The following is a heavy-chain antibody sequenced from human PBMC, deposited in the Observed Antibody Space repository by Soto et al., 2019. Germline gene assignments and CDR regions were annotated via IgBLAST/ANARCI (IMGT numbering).Heavy chain of an antibody. D-gene: IGHD1-26*01. J-gene: IGHJ4*02. Sequence: LRLSCAASGFTFSSYAMSWVRQAPGKGLEWVSAISGSGGSTYYADSVKGRFTISRDNSKNTLYLQMNSLRAEDTAVYYCSKPHRGNYLRRAPGYFDYWGQGTLVTVSS. CDR2: ISGSGGST. CDR1: GFTFSSYA. CDR3: SKPHRGNYLRRAPGYFDY. V-gene: IGHV3-23*01.